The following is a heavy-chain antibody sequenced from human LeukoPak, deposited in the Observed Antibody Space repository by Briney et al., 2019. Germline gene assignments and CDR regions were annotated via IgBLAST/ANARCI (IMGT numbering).Heavy chain of an antibody. CDR2: ISGSTTDL. V-gene: IGHV3-21*05. CDR3: AIDYYGPGSYP. CDR1: GFTFSGFS. D-gene: IGHD3-10*01. Sequence: GGSLRLFCAASGFTFSGFSLNWVRQSPSKGLEWVSYISGSTTDLKYADAVKCRFTISRDNANSSLYLQMDSLTADDTAMYYCAIDYYGPGSYPWGQGNPVTVSP. J-gene: IGHJ1*01.